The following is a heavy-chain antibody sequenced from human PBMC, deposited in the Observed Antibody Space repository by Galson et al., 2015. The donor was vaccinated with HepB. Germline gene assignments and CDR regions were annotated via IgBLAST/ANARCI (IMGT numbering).Heavy chain of an antibody. CDR1: GDVFTDYV. Sequence: SVEDSSKASGDVFTDYVIKCVRQAPREGIEWMGWVNTNTGNPTYAQGFAGRFVFSLDTSVSTTYLQIISLKAEDTAVYYCARTPNFGSGSYHSVWFDPWGQGTLVTVSS. D-gene: IGHD3-10*01. CDR2: VNTNTGNP. J-gene: IGHJ5*02. CDR3: ARTPNFGSGSYHSVWFDP. V-gene: IGHV7-4-1*02.